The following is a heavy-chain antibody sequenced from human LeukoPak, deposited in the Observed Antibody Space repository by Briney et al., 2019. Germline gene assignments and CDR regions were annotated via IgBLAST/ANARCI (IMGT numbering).Heavy chain of an antibody. CDR3: ARGVYIAAAQYGY. J-gene: IGHJ4*02. V-gene: IGHV4-59*01. CDR1: GGSISSYY. D-gene: IGHD6-13*01. Sequence: RSETLSLTCTVSGGSISSYYGSWIRQPPGKGVEGMGYIYYSGTTNYNPSLKSRVTISVDTSKNQFSLKLSSVTAADTAVYYCARGVYIAAAQYGYWGQGTLVTVSS. CDR2: IYYSGTT.